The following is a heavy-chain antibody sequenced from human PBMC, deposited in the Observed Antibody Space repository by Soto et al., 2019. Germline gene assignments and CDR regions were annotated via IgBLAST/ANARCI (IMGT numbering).Heavy chain of an antibody. CDR2: ISYDGSNK. Sequence: GGSLRLSCAASGFTFSSYAMHWVRQAPGKGLEWVAVISYDGSNKYYADSVKGRFTISRDNSKNTLYLQMNSLRAEDTAVYYCARVGTRYYDFWSGYQDYWGQGTLVTVSS. V-gene: IGHV3-30-3*01. CDR3: ARVGTRYYDFWSGYQDY. CDR1: GFTFSSYA. D-gene: IGHD3-3*01. J-gene: IGHJ4*02.